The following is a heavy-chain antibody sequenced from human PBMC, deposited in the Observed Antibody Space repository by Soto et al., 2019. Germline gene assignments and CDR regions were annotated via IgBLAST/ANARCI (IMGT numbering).Heavy chain of an antibody. V-gene: IGHV3-7*05. Sequence: EVQLVESGEGLVQPGGSLRLSCAASGFTFSTYWMTWVRQAPGKGLEWVAHVKQDGSEKYNVDSVKGRFTISRDNAKNSLYLQMNSLRAEDTAVYYCARGGGHTYGRLPGVYWGQGILVTVSS. CDR1: GFTFSTYW. CDR3: ARGGGHTYGRLPGVY. J-gene: IGHJ4*02. D-gene: IGHD5-18*01. CDR2: VKQDGSEK.